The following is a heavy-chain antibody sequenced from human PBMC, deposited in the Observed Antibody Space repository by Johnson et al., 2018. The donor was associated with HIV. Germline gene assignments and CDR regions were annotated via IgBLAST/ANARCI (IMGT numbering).Heavy chain of an antibody. D-gene: IGHD6-13*01. CDR3: ARSPRAAEGAFDI. Sequence: QVQLVESGGGVVQPGRSLRLSCAASGFTFSSYAVHWVRQAPGKGLEWVAFIRYDGSNKYYADYVKGRFTISRDNSKNTLYLQMNSLRAEDTAVYYCARSPRAAEGAFDIWGQGTMVTVSS. V-gene: IGHV3-30*04. J-gene: IGHJ3*02. CDR2: IRYDGSNK. CDR1: GFTFSSYA.